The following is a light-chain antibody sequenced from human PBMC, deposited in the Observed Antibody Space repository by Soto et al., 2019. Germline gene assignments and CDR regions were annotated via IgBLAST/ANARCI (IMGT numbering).Light chain of an antibody. J-gene: IGKJ4*01. Sequence: DIQMTQSPSSVAASVGDRVTITCLASQGINSWLAWYQQKPGGAPNLLVYSASSLQSGVPSRFSGRGSGTDFTLTISTLPPEYVATYHCQQTNIFALTFGGGTKVELK. V-gene: IGKV1-12*01. CDR1: QGINSW. CDR3: QQTNIFALT. CDR2: SAS.